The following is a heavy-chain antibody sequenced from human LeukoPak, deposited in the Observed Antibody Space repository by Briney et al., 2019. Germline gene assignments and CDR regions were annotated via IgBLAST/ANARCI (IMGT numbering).Heavy chain of an antibody. V-gene: IGHV3-23*01. CDR1: GFTFSSDG. CDR3: ANTRH. Sequence: GGSLRLSCAASGFTFSSDGMSWVRQAPGKGLDWVSAISGSGGSTYYADSVKGRFTISRDNSKNTLYLQMNSLRAEDTAVYYCANTRHWGQGTLVTVSS. CDR2: ISGSGGST. J-gene: IGHJ1*01.